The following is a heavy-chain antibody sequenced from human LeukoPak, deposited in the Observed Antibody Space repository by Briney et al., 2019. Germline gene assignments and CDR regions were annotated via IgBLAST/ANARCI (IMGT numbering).Heavy chain of an antibody. V-gene: IGHV5-51*01. J-gene: IGHJ3*02. CDR1: GYSFSSYW. D-gene: IGHD6-13*01. Sequence: GSLKISCKGSGYSFSSYWIGWVRQMPGKGLEWMGMIYPGDSETRYSPSFEGQATMSADKSINTAYLQWSSLKASDTAMYYCARAKYSSSWYRRWDAFDIWGQGTMVTVSS. CDR2: IYPGDSET. CDR3: ARAKYSSSWYRRWDAFDI.